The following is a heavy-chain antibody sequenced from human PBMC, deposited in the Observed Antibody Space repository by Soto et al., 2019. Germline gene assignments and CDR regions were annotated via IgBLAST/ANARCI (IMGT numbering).Heavy chain of an antibody. V-gene: IGHV1-18*01. J-gene: IGHJ5*02. D-gene: IGHD3-10*01. Sequence: ASVKVSCKASGYTFTNYGISWVLQAPGQGLEWMGWINVYNGNTKYAQKVQGRVTMTTDTSTSTAYMELRSLRSDDTAVYYCARGVGSGSNYNQYNWFDPWGQETLVTVSS. CDR3: ARGVGSGSNYNQYNWFDP. CDR1: GYTFTNYG. CDR2: INVYNGNT.